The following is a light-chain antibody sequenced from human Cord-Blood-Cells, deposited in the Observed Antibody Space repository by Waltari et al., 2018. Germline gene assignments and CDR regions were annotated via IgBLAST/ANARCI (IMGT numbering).Light chain of an antibody. CDR2: TNK. J-gene: IGLJ1*01. CDR3: AAWDDSLNGYV. CDR1: SPHIGSNT. Sequence: QSVLTQPPSASGTPGQRVTISCSGSSPHIGSNTVHWYQQLPETAPKLLFNTNKQRPSGVPDRFSGSKSGTSASLAISGLQSEDEADYYCAAWDDSLNGYVFGTGTKVTVL. V-gene: IGLV1-44*01.